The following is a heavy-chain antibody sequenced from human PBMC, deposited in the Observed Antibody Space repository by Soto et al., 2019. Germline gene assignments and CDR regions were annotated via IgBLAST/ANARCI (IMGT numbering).Heavy chain of an antibody. V-gene: IGHV3-33*01. CDR3: ARQGALPGIVVVPAATSIAAAGTPYYGMDV. D-gene: IGHD2-2*01. CDR2: IWYDGSNK. CDR1: GFTFSSYG. Sequence: GGSLRLSCAASGFTFSSYGMHWVRQAPGKGLEWVAVIWYDGSNKYYADSVKGRFTISRDNSKNTLYLQMNSLRAEDTAVYYCARQGALPGIVVVPAATSIAAAGTPYYGMDVWGQGTTVT. J-gene: IGHJ6*02.